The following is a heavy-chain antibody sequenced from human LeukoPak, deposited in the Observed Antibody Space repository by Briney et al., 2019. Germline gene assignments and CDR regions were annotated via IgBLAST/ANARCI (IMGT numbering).Heavy chain of an antibody. J-gene: IGHJ4*02. V-gene: IGHV3-23*01. Sequence: TGGSLRLSCAASGFTFSSSSMSWVRQAPGKGLEWVSVISGSGGSTDYADSVKGRFTISRDNSKNTLYLQMNSLRAEDTAVYYCAKVGLYDYVWGSYRSLGVFDYWGQGTLVTVSS. CDR1: GFTFSSSS. D-gene: IGHD3-16*02. CDR3: AKVGLYDYVWGSYRSLGVFDY. CDR2: ISGSGGST.